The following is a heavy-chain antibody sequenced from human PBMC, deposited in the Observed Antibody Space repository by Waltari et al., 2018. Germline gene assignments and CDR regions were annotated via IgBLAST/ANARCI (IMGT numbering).Heavy chain of an antibody. Sequence: QVQLMESGGGVVHPGRSLRLSCAASGFTFSNFPIHWVRQAPGKGLEWVAVISSEGTNEHYPDSVKGRLTIARDNSKNTLYLEMNSLRGDDTAVYFCAREVGSSWPLDYWGQGTLVTVSS. CDR3: AREVGSSWPLDY. V-gene: IGHV3-30*01. D-gene: IGHD6-13*01. CDR1: GFTFSNFP. J-gene: IGHJ4*02. CDR2: ISSEGTNE.